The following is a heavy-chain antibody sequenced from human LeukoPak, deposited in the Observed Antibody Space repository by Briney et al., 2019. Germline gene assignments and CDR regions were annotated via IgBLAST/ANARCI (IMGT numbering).Heavy chain of an antibody. Sequence: GGSLRLSCAASGFTVSSNYMSWVRQAPGKGLEWVSVIYSGGSTYYADSVKGRFTISRDNSKNTLYLQMNSLRAEDTAVYYCAKEGRVVPAAIRGNWFDPWGQGTLVTVSS. CDR1: GFTVSSNY. D-gene: IGHD2-2*02. J-gene: IGHJ5*02. CDR2: IYSGGST. CDR3: AKEGRVVPAAIRGNWFDP. V-gene: IGHV3-66*01.